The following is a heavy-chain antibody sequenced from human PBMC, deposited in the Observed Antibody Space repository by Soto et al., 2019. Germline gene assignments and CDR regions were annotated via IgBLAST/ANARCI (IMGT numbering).Heavy chain of an antibody. D-gene: IGHD3-10*01. Sequence: GGSLRLCCAASGFTFSSYSMNWVRQAPGKGLEWVSSISSSSSYIYYADSVKGRFTISRDNAKNSLYLQMNSLRAEDTAVYYCARDRGRTGYFDYWGQGTLVTVSS. CDR3: ARDRGRTGYFDY. CDR2: ISSSSSYI. CDR1: GFTFSSYS. V-gene: IGHV3-21*01. J-gene: IGHJ4*02.